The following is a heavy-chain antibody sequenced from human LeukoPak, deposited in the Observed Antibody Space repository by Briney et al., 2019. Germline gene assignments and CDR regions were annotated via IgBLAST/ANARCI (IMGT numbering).Heavy chain of an antibody. CDR2: ISYDGSNK. Sequence: SGGSLRLSCAASGFTFSSYGMHWVRQAPGKGLEWVAVISYDGSNKYYADSVKGRFTISRDNSKNTLYLQMNSLRAEDTAVYYCANGAKRLAGWFDPWGQGTLVTVSS. CDR3: ANGAKRLAGWFDP. J-gene: IGHJ5*02. CDR1: GFTFSSYG. D-gene: IGHD4/OR15-4a*01. V-gene: IGHV3-30*18.